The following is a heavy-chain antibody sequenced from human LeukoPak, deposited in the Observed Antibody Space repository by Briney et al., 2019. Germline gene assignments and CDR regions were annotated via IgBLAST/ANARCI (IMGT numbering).Heavy chain of an antibody. CDR1: GFIFSSYT. D-gene: IGHD1-26*01. V-gene: IGHV3-21*01. J-gene: IGHJ4*02. CDR2: ISSSSNYI. CDR3: AREAIVGGNSGGFDY. Sequence: GGSLRLSCAASGFIFSSYTMNWVRQAPGKGLEWVSSISSSSNYICYADSLKGRFTISRDNGKDSLYLQMNSLRAEDTAVYYCAREAIVGGNSGGFDYWGQGTLVTASS.